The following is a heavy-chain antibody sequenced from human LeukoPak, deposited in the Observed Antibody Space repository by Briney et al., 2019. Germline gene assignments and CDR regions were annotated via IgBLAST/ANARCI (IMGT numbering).Heavy chain of an antibody. D-gene: IGHD3-9*01. V-gene: IGHV3-74*01. J-gene: IGHJ4*02. Sequence: GGSLRLSCAASGFTFSNYWMHWVRQAPGKGLVWVSRINSDGRSTNYADSVKGRFTISRDNAKNTLYLQMNSLRAEDTAVYYCARGAGSGYSSDNWGQGTLVSVSS. CDR2: INSDGRST. CDR3: ARGAGSGYSSDN. CDR1: GFTFSNYW.